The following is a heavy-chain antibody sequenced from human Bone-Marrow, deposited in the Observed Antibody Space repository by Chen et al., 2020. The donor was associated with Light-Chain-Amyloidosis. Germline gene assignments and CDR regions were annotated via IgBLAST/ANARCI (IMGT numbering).Heavy chain of an antibody. V-gene: IGHV3-23*04. CDR3: AKDISYDDILPGYPADAFDI. D-gene: IGHD3-9*01. J-gene: IGHJ3*02. Sequence: EVQLVESGGGLLQRGGSLRLSCAASGFDCSSYAMSWVRQATGKGLEWVSTISGSGGSRYYGDSVKGRLTISRDNSKNALFLQMNSLRAEDTAVYYCAKDISYDDILPGYPADAFDIWGQGTMVTVSS. CDR2: ISGSGGSR. CDR1: GFDCSSYA.